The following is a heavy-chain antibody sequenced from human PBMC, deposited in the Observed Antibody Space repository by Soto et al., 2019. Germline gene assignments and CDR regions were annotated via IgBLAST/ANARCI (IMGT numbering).Heavy chain of an antibody. V-gene: IGHV3-11*04. Sequence: GGSLRLSCAASGFSFSDYYMSWIRQAPGKGLEWVSYIDFRSNSIYYADSVKGRFTISRDNAKNSLYLQMNSLRAEDTAVYYCARDPRFLPPGSPINYDYVWGSYRYSIDYYYGMDVWGQGTTVTVSS. CDR1: GFSFSDYY. J-gene: IGHJ6*02. CDR2: IDFRSNSI. D-gene: IGHD3-16*02. CDR3: ARDPRFLPPGSPINYDYVWGSYRYSIDYYYGMDV.